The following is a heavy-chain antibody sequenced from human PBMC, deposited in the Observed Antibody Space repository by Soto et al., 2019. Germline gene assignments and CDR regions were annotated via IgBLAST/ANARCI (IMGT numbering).Heavy chain of an antibody. CDR2: IYWDDGK. J-gene: IGHJ4*02. CDR1: GFSLRTSGVG. D-gene: IGHD4-17*01. CDR3: AHLTTGGFYFDY. Sequence: QITLKESGPTLVKPTQTLTLTCTFSGFSLRTSGVGVGWISQPPGKALEWLALIYWDDGKRYSPSLKSRLTITKDTSKNKVVLRMTNMDPVDTATYYCAHLTTGGFYFDYWGQGTLVTVSS. V-gene: IGHV2-5*02.